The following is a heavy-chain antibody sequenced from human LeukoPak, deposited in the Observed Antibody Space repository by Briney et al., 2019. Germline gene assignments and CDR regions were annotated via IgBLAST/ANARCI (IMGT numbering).Heavy chain of an antibody. V-gene: IGHV3-74*01. CDR2: INSDGSST. J-gene: IGHJ4*02. CDR1: GFTFSRYW. CDR3: TRGGYSDGLFPSDY. Sequence: PGGSLRLSCAASGFTFSRYWMHWVRQAPGKGLVWVSRINSDGSSTSYADSVKGRFTISRDNAKNTLYLQMNSLRAEDMAVYYCTRGGYSDGLFPSDYWGQGTLVTVSS. D-gene: IGHD5-18*01.